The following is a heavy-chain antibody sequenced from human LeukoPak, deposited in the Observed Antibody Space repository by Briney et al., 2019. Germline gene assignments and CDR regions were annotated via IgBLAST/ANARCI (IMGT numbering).Heavy chain of an antibody. CDR3: AKAPIAMTGSFFEY. Sequence: GGSLRLSCEASGFTFATYGMHWVRQAPGKGPEWVAFISYDGGKKYYPDSVKGRFTISRDNSRNTLYLQINSLRPEDTAVFYCAKAPIAMTGSFFEYWGLGTLVTVSS. V-gene: IGHV3-30*18. CDR1: GFTFATYG. J-gene: IGHJ4*02. D-gene: IGHD6-19*01. CDR2: ISYDGGKK.